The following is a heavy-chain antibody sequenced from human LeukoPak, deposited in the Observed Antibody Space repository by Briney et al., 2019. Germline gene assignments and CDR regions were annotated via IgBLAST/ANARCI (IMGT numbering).Heavy chain of an antibody. CDR1: GFTFSSYA. Sequence: GSLRLSCAASGFTFSSYAMSWVRQAPGKGLEWVSVIYSGGKTYYADSVKGRFTISRDNSKNTLYLQMNSLRAEDTAVYYCAGDRDIPDVWGKGTTVTVSS. D-gene: IGHD2-15*01. J-gene: IGHJ6*04. CDR3: AGDRDIPDV. CDR2: IYSGGKT. V-gene: IGHV3-53*01.